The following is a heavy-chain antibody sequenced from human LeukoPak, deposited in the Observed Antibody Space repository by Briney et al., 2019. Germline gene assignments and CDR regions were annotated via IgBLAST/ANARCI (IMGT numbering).Heavy chain of an antibody. CDR3: AHRFYYGSGRPGFNWLDP. CDR2: TFWYEYK. Sequence: SGPTLANPTQTLTLTCTFSGFLLSTSGVGVGWMRQPQVKPLEWHAHTFWYEYKRYSLSLKSRLNIPKDTSKNQGVHAMANLDHVDTATYYYAHRFYYGSGRPGFNWLDPWGQGTLVTVSS. V-gene: IGHV2-5*01. CDR1: GFLLSTSGVG. D-gene: IGHD3-10*01. J-gene: IGHJ5*02.